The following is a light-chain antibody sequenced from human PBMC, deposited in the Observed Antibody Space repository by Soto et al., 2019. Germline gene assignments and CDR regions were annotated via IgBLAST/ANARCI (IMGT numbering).Light chain of an antibody. J-gene: IGLJ3*02. Sequence: QSALSQPASVSGSPGQSITISCTGTSSDVGGYNYVSWYQQHPDKAPKLMIYEVSKRPSGVSNRFSGSKSGNTASLTISGLQSEDEGNYYCSSYTRGSTLVFGGGTKLTVL. CDR3: SSYTRGSTLV. V-gene: IGLV2-14*01. CDR2: EVS. CDR1: SSDVGGYNY.